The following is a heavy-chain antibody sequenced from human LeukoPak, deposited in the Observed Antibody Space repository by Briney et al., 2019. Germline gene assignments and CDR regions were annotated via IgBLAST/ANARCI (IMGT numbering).Heavy chain of an antibody. D-gene: IGHD3-9*01. Sequence: SETLSLTCTVSGGSISSGGHYWSWIRQHPGKGLEWIGYIYYSGSTYYNPSLKSRVTISVDTSKNQFSLKLSSVTAADTAVYYCARSPPPAYDILTGYYPYYYYGMDVWGQGTTVTVSS. CDR3: ARSPPPAYDILTGYYPYYYYGMDV. J-gene: IGHJ6*02. CDR2: IYYSGST. V-gene: IGHV4-31*03. CDR1: GGSISSGGHY.